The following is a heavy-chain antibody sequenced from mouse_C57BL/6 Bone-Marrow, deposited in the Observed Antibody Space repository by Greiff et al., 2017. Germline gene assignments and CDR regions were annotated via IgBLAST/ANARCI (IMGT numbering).Heavy chain of an antibody. D-gene: IGHD2-14*01. Sequence: EVKLQESGGGLVKPGGSLKLSCAASGFTFSSYAMSWVRQTPEKRLEWVATISDGGSYTYYPDNVKGRFTISRDNAKNNLYLQMSHLKSEDTAMYYCARDYRTWFAYWGQGTLVTVSA. V-gene: IGHV5-4*01. CDR3: ARDYRTWFAY. CDR1: GFTFSSYA. J-gene: IGHJ3*01. CDR2: ISDGGSYT.